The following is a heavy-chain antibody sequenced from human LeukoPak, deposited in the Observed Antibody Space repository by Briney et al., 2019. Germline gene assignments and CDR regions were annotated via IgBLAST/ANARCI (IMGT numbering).Heavy chain of an antibody. Sequence: SETLSLTCTVSGGSISSSSYYWGWIRQPPGKWLEWLGCIYYSGSTYYNPSLKSRVTISVDRSKNQFSLKLSSVTAADTAVYYCAGVTSTWYYFDYWGQGTLVTVSS. V-gene: IGHV4-39*07. J-gene: IGHJ4*02. CDR1: GGSISSSSYY. CDR2: IYYSGST. CDR3: AGVTSTWYYFDY. D-gene: IGHD3-16*01.